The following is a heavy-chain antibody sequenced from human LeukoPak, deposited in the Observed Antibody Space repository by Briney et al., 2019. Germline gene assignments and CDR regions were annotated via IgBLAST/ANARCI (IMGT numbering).Heavy chain of an antibody. D-gene: IGHD6-13*01. CDR3: ARDYSTSSWDN. V-gene: IGHV1-2*02. CDR2: INTNSGGT. CDR1: GGTFSSYA. Sequence: ASVKVSCKASGGTFSSYAISWVRQAPGQGLEWMGWINTNSGGTIYSQKFQGRITMTRDPSITTAYMELSSLRPDDTAVYYCARDYSTSSWDNWGQGTLVTVSS. J-gene: IGHJ4*02.